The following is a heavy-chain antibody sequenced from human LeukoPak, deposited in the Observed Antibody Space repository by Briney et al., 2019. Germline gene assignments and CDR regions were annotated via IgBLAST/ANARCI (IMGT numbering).Heavy chain of an antibody. CDR1: GGSFSGYY. D-gene: IGHD3-10*01. CDR3: ARQDYYGSGSYYKEGDY. V-gene: IGHV4-34*01. Sequence: PSETLSLTCAVYGGSFSGYYWSWIRQPPGKGLEWIGSIYYSGSTYYNPSLKSRVTISVDTSKNQFSLKLSSVTAADTAVYYCARQDYYGSGSYYKEGDYWGQGTLVTVSS. J-gene: IGHJ4*02. CDR2: IYYSGST.